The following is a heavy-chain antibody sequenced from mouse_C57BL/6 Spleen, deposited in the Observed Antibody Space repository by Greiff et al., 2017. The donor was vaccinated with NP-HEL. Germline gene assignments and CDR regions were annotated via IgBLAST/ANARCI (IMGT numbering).Heavy chain of an antibody. CDR1: GFTFSSYG. CDR3: ARQNYGTPYFDV. CDR2: ISSGGSYT. Sequence: EVMLVESGGDLVKPGGSLKLSCAASGFTFSSYGMSWVRQTPDKRLEWVATISSGGSYTYYPDSVKGRFTISRDNAKNTLYLQMSSLKSEDTAMYYCARQNYGTPYFDVWGTGTTVTVSS. V-gene: IGHV5-6*01. J-gene: IGHJ1*03. D-gene: IGHD1-1*01.